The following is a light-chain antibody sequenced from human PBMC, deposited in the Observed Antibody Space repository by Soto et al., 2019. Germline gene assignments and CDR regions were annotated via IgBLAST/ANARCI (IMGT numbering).Light chain of an antibody. CDR2: DAS. J-gene: IGKJ1*01. CDR1: SSVSSY. V-gene: IGKV3-11*01. CDR3: QHRSNWPWT. Sequence: EIVLTQSPATLSLSPGERASLSCRASSSVSSYLAWYQQKPGQAPRLLIYDASNRATGIPARFSGSGSGTAFTLTISSLEPEDFAVYYCQHRSNWPWTFGQGTKVEIK.